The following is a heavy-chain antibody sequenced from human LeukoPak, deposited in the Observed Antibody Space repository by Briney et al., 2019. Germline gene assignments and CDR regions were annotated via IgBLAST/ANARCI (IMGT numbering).Heavy chain of an antibody. CDR3: AKGTHIVGATGVDY. CDR2: IWYDGGNK. CDR1: GFSFSGCG. Sequence: GGSLRLSCAASGFSFSGCGMHWVRQAPGKGLEWVAVIWYDGGNKYYADSVKGRFTISRDNSKNTLYLQMNSLRAEDTAVYYCAKGTHIVGATGVDYWGQGTLVTVSS. J-gene: IGHJ4*02. V-gene: IGHV3-33*06. D-gene: IGHD1-26*01.